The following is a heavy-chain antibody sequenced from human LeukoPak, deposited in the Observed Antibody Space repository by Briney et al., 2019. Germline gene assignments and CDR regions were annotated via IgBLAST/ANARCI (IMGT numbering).Heavy chain of an antibody. CDR2: ISAYNGNT. V-gene: IGHV1-18*01. CDR1: GYTFTSYG. Sequence: GASVKVSCTASGYTFTSYGISWVRQAPGQGLEWMGWISAYNGNTNYAQKLQGRVTMTRNTSISTAYMELSSLRSEDTAVYYCARGSAFDIWGQGTMVTVSS. J-gene: IGHJ3*02. CDR3: ARGSAFDI.